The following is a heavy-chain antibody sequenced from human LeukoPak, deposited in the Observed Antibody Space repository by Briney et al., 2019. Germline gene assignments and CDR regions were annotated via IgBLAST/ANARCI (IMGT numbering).Heavy chain of an antibody. J-gene: IGHJ2*01. CDR3: ARGSDTAPNWYFDL. CDR2: ISSSGSTI. Sequence: GGSLRLSCAASGFTFSDYYMSWIRQAPGKGLEWVSYISSSGSTIYYADSVKGRFTISRDNAKNSLYLQMNSLRAEDTAVYYCARGSDTAPNWYFDLWGRGTLVTVSS. CDR1: GFTFSDYY. V-gene: IGHV3-11*01. D-gene: IGHD5-18*01.